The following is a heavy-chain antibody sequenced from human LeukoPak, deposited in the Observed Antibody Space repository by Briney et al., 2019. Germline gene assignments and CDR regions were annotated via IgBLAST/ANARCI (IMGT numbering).Heavy chain of an antibody. CDR2: ILYDGTDK. CDR3: AKGEGGDSGWYGDY. CDR1: GFTFSNYA. J-gene: IGHJ4*02. V-gene: IGHV3-30*18. Sequence: PGGSLRLSCAASGFTFSNYAMHWVRQAPGKGLEWVAVILYDGTDKYYADSVKGRFTISRDNSKNTHFLQMNSLRAEDTAMYYCAKGEGGDSGWYGDYWGQGTLVTVSS. D-gene: IGHD6-19*01.